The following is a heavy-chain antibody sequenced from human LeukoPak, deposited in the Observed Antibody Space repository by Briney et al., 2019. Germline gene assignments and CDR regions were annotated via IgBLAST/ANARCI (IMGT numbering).Heavy chain of an antibody. CDR1: GLSISGDGSISRVY. Sequence: SETLSLTCTVSGLSISGDGSISRVYWTWIRQSPGRGLEWIGRIHYSGTSNYNHSLKNRVTISVHTSKNPFSLKLSSVTAADTAVYYCARLGGGLSSNFDFWGQGTLVTVSS. V-gene: IGHV4-61*03. D-gene: IGHD3-16*01. CDR2: IHYSGTS. CDR3: ARLGGGLSSNFDF. J-gene: IGHJ4*02.